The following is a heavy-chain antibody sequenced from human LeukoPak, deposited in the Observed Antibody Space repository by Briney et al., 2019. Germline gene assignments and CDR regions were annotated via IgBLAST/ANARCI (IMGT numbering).Heavy chain of an antibody. D-gene: IGHD1-26*01. Sequence: GGSLRLSCTASGFTFGDYAMSWVRQAPGKGLEWVSSIRSSSSYIYYADSVKGRFTISRDNSKNTLYLQMNSLRAEDTAVYYCAKDQGWELLGYYFDYWGQGTLVTVSS. V-gene: IGHV3-21*01. CDR1: GFTFGDYA. CDR2: IRSSSSYI. J-gene: IGHJ4*02. CDR3: AKDQGWELLGYYFDY.